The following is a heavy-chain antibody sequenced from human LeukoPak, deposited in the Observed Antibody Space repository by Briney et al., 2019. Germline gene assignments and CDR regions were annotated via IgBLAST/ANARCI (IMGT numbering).Heavy chain of an antibody. CDR2: ISGSGGST. D-gene: IGHD4-17*01. CDR3: AKDPTVTTFNWFDP. Sequence: GGSLRLSCAASGFTFSSYAMSWVRQAPGKGLEWVSAISGSGGSTYYAGSVKGRFTISRDNSKNTLYLQMNSLRAEDTAVYYCAKDPTVTTFNWFDPWGQGTLVTVSS. V-gene: IGHV3-23*01. CDR1: GFTFSSYA. J-gene: IGHJ5*02.